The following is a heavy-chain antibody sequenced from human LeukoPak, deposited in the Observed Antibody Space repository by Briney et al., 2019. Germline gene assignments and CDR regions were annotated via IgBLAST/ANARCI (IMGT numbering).Heavy chain of an antibody. CDR1: GFSFSNYG. Sequence: GGSLRLSCAASGFSFSNYGMHWVRQAPGKGLEWVAVIWYDGSYKYYSDSVKGRFTISRDNSKNTLYLQMNSLRADDTAVYYCAKGDIYDSSGYYYPQYFQHWGQGTLVTVSS. V-gene: IGHV3-33*06. CDR2: IWYDGSYK. D-gene: IGHD3-22*01. J-gene: IGHJ1*01. CDR3: AKGDIYDSSGYYYPQYFQH.